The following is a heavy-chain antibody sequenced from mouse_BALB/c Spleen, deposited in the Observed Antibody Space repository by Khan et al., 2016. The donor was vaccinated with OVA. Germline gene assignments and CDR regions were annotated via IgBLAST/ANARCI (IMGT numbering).Heavy chain of an antibody. CDR2: IYPGNVNT. CDR3: ARWGGNYPSYAMDY. J-gene: IGHJ4*01. V-gene: IGHV1S56*01. CDR1: GYTFTSYY. D-gene: IGHD2-1*01. Sequence: QVQLKQSGPELVKPGASVRISCKASGYTFTSYYIHWVKQRPGQGLEWIEWIYPGNVNTDYNEKFKGKATLTADKSSSTAYMQLSSLTSEDSAVYFCARWGGNYPSYAMDYWGQGTSVTVSS.